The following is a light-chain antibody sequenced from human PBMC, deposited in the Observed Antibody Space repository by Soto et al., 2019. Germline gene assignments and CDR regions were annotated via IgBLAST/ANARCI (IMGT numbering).Light chain of an antibody. CDR1: QSISTY. CDR3: QQNSNWQGT. V-gene: IGKV3D-11*02. J-gene: IGKJ1*01. Sequence: EIVLTQSPATLSLSPGDRATLSCRASQSISTYVNWFQQKPGQPPRLLIYGASSRVTGIQDRISGSGSGTDFPLTISSLEPGDSAVYYCQQNSNWQGTFGHGTKL. CDR2: GAS.